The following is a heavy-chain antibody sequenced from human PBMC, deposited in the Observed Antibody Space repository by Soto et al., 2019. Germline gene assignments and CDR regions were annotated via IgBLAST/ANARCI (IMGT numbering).Heavy chain of an antibody. CDR1: GFTFSSYA. D-gene: IGHD1-26*01. Sequence: EVQLLESGGGLVQPGGSLRLSCAASGFTFSSYALSWVHQAPGKGLEWVSAITGTGGNTYYADSVKGRFTISRDNSKNTLFLQMNSLRAEDTAVYYCAKGLGSGSYAASDSWGQGTLVTVSS. CDR2: ITGTGGNT. CDR3: AKGLGSGSYAASDS. J-gene: IGHJ5*01. V-gene: IGHV3-23*01.